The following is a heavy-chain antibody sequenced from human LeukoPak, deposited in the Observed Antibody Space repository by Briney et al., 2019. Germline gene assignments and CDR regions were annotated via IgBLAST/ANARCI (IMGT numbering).Heavy chain of an antibody. CDR3: ARVFSVVVPAAILDYGMDV. J-gene: IGHJ6*02. CDR1: GGSFSGYY. D-gene: IGHD2-2*02. CDR2: INHSGST. Sequence: SQTLSLTCAAYGGSFSGYYWSWIRQPPGKGLEWIGEINHSGSTNYNPSLKSRVTISVDTSKNQFSLKLSSVTAADTAVYYCARVFSVVVPAAILDYGMDVWGQGTTVTVSS. V-gene: IGHV4-34*01.